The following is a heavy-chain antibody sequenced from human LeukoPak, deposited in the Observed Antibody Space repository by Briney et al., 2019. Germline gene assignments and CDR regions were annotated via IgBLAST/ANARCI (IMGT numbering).Heavy chain of an antibody. Sequence: ASVKVSCKASGYTFTSYGINWVRQAPGQGLEWMGWISGHNGNTQYAQKVQDRVTMTTDTSTSTAYMELRRLRSDDTAVYYCVREGGIVATIGELDYWGQGTPVTVSS. D-gene: IGHD5-12*01. CDR1: GYTFTSYG. J-gene: IGHJ4*02. V-gene: IGHV1-18*01. CDR3: VREGGIVATIGELDY. CDR2: ISGHNGNT.